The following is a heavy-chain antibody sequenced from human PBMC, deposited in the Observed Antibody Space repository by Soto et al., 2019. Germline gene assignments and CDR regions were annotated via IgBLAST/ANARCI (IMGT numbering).Heavy chain of an antibody. J-gene: IGHJ6*02. CDR1: GFIFSNFG. V-gene: IGHV3-33*01. D-gene: IGHD2-8*02. CDR3: ARDVARWGSKQDDALSV. Sequence: QVQLEESGGGVVQPGRSLRLSCAASGFIFSNFGMHWVRQAPGKGLEWVAFISYDGSGEYYAESVKGRFTISRDNSKKMLSLQMNSLRADDTAVYYCARDVARWGSKQDDALSVLGQGTTVTVSS. CDR2: ISYDGSGE.